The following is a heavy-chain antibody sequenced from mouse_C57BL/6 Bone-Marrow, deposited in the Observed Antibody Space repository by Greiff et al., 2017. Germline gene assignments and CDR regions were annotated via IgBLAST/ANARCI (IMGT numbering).Heavy chain of an antibody. CDR3: ARSYYYGSRYVDD. CDR1: GYTFTSYW. Sequence: VQLQQPGAELVKPGASVKLSCKASGYTFTSYWMHWVKQRPGQGLEWIGMIHPNSGSTNYNEKFKSKATLTVDKSSSTAYMQLSSLTSEDSAVYYGARSYYYGSRYVDDWGTGTTVTVSS. J-gene: IGHJ1*03. CDR2: IHPNSGST. D-gene: IGHD1-1*01. V-gene: IGHV1-64*01.